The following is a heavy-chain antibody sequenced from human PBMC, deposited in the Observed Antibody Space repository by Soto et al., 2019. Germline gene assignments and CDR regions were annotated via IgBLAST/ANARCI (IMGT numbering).Heavy chain of an antibody. CDR3: ARGSGSADY. D-gene: IGHD3-3*01. CDR2: IKQDGRDK. J-gene: IGHJ4*02. CDR1: GFTFSTYW. Sequence: ESGGGLVQPGGSLRLSCAASGFTFSTYWMTWVRQAPGKGLEWVANIKQDGRDKYYVDSLKGRFTISRDNAKNSLYLQMNSLRAEDTAVYYCARGSGSADYWGQGTLVTVSS. V-gene: IGHV3-7*01.